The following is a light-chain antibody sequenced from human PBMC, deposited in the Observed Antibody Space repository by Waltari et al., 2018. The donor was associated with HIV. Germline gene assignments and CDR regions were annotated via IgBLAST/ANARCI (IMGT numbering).Light chain of an antibody. CDR2: WAS. CDR1: QSVLYSSNNKNY. V-gene: IGKV4-1*01. Sequence: DLVMTQSPDSLAVSLGERATINCTSSQSVLYSSNNKNYLAWYQQRPGQAPKLLIYWASTRESGVPDRFSGSGSGTDFTLTISSLQAEDAAVYYCQQYDSTPLTFGGGTKVEI. J-gene: IGKJ4*01. CDR3: QQYDSTPLT.